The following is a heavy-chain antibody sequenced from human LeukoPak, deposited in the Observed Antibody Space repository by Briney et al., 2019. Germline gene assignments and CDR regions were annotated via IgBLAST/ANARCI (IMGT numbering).Heavy chain of an antibody. CDR3: ARRYYYNLGSFPFDF. CDR1: GGPFSGYF. V-gene: IGHV4-34*01. Sequence: SEALSLTCAVSGGPFSGYFWSWIRQPPGKGLEWIGEIHNSGTTNYNPSLNSRFTISEDTSKNQIYLNLRSVTAADTAVYYCARRYYYNLGSFPFDFWGQGTLVTVSS. J-gene: IGHJ4*02. D-gene: IGHD3-10*01. CDR2: IHNSGTT.